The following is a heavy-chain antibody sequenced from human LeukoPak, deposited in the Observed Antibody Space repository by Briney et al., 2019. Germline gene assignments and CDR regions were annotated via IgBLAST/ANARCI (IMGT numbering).Heavy chain of an antibody. J-gene: IGHJ5*02. CDR3: ARAHVYCSSTSCYTFDP. CDR1: GGTFSSYA. CDR2: IIPIIGTA. V-gene: IGHV1-69*13. Sequence: SVKVSCKASGGTFSSYAISWVRQAPGQGLEWMGGIIPIIGTANYAQKFQGRVTITADESTSTAHMELSSLRSEDTAVYYCARAHVYCSSTSCYTFDPWGQGTLVTVSS. D-gene: IGHD2-2*02.